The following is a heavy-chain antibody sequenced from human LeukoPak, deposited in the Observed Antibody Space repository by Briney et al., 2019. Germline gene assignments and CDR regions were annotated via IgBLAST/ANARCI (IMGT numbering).Heavy chain of an antibody. V-gene: IGHV1-2*02. Sequence: ASVKVSYKASGYTFTGYHMHWVRQAPGQGLEWMGWINPNSGGTNYVQRFQGRVTMTRDTSISTAYMELSRLISDDTAVYYCARDRGSYFSDAFDIWGQGTMVTVSS. CDR2: INPNSGGT. D-gene: IGHD1-26*01. CDR1: GYTFTGYH. CDR3: ARDRGSYFSDAFDI. J-gene: IGHJ3*02.